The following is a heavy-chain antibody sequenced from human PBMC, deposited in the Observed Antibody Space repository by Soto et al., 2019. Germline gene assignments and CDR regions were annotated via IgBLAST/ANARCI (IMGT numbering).Heavy chain of an antibody. CDR2: ITGSGGST. CDR1: GLRFSRYG. Sequence: VQLLESGGGLVQPGGSLRLSCAACGLRFSRYGMIWVRQAPGKGLEWVSVITGSGGSTYYADSVKGRFTISRDTSKNPLFLQMNSLRAEDTAVYYCAKDRYGDYGGIDYWGQGTMVTVSS. D-gene: IGHD4-17*01. CDR3: AKDRYGDYGGIDY. J-gene: IGHJ4*02. V-gene: IGHV3-23*01.